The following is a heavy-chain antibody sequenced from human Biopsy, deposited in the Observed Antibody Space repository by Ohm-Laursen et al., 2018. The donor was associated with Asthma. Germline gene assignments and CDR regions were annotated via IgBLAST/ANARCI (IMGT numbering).Heavy chain of an antibody. CDR2: IKEDGSEK. J-gene: IGHJ4*02. D-gene: IGHD6-19*01. CDR1: GFTFSTSW. Sequence: SLRLFCAASGFTFSTSWMTWVRQAPGKGLEWVANIKEDGSEKNYVDSVKGRFTISRDNAKNSLYLQMNSLRAEDTALYHCGRDMGGFGSGWFPVEFWGQGTLVTVSS. CDR3: GRDMGGFGSGWFPVEF. V-gene: IGHV3-7*05.